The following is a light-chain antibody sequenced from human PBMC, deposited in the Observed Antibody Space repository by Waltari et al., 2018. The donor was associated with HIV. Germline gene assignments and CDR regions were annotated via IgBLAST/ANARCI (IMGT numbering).Light chain of an antibody. Sequence: HSVLTQTASMSGSLGQSITISCLGRLNDVGGFNYVSWYQQSPDKAPRLVIYDVSNRPSGVSGRFSGSKSGSAASLTISGLQPEDEADYYCCSYSSSGTVLFGGGTRLTVL. CDR1: LNDVGGFNY. J-gene: IGLJ2*01. V-gene: IGLV2-14*03. CDR2: DVS. CDR3: CSYSSSGTVL.